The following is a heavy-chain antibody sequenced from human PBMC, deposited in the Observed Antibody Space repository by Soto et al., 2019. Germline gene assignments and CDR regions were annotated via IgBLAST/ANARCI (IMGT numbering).Heavy chain of an antibody. CDR1: GFTFSSYW. D-gene: IGHD3-10*01. J-gene: IGHJ5*02. Sequence: PGGSLRLSXAASGFTFSSYWMSWVRQAPGKGLEWVANIKQDGSEKYYVDSVKGRFTISRDNAKNSLYLQMNSLRAEDTAVYYCAREVILWFGGAIDPWGQGTLVTVSS. V-gene: IGHV3-7*03. CDR3: AREVILWFGGAIDP. CDR2: IKQDGSEK.